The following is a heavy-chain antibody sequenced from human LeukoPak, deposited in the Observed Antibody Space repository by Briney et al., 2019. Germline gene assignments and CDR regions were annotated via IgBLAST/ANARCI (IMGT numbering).Heavy chain of an antibody. J-gene: IGHJ3*01. CDR3: ARAFSSGYQSYDAFDL. Sequence: ASAKVSSKASGNTFTTYDINWVRQATGQGLGWMGWMNPNSGNTGYAQKFQGRVTMTRNTSITTAYMELGSLRSEDTAVYYCARAFSSGYQSYDAFDLWGQETMVTVSS. CDR1: GNTFTTYD. CDR2: MNPNSGNT. D-gene: IGHD5-12*01. V-gene: IGHV1-8*01.